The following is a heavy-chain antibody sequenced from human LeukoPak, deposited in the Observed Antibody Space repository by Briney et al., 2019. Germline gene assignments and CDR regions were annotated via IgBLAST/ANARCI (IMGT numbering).Heavy chain of an antibody. CDR1: GFTFHGYP. D-gene: IGHD1-26*01. J-gene: IGHJ4*02. V-gene: IGHV3-23*01. CDR2: ISGSGLST. Sequence: GGSLRLSCAASGFTFHGYPMTWVRQAPGKGLEWVSTISGSGLSTYYADSVKGRFSISRDNSNQTLYLQMSSVRAADTAVYYCARGQGVVGATTRGYFGYWGQGALVTVSS. CDR3: ARGQGVVGATTRGYFGY.